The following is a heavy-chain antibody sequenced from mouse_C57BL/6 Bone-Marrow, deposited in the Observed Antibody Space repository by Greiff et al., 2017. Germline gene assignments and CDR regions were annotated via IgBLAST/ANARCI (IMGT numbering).Heavy chain of an antibody. J-gene: IGHJ3*01. CDR1: GFTFSNYW. D-gene: IGHD2-3*01. Sequence: EVQVVESGGGLVQPGGSMKLSCVASGFTFSNYWMNWVRQSPEKGLEWVAQIRLKSDNYATHYAESVKGRFTISRDDSKSSVYLQMNNLRAEDTGIYYCTGLFYDGYYLAWFAYWGQGTLVTVSA. CDR3: TGLFYDGYYLAWFAY. CDR2: IRLKSDNYAT. V-gene: IGHV6-3*01.